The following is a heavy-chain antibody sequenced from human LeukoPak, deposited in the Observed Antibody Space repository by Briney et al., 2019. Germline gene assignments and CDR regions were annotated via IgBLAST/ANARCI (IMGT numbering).Heavy chain of an antibody. Sequence: PGGSLRLSCAAAGFTFSNYGMHWVRQAPGKGLEWVAFIRHDGSTKMYADDVKGRFTISRDNSNNMLYLQMNSLRAEDTAVFYCAKEATDCRGTSCFSYYFDYWGQGTLVTVSS. CDR2: IRHDGSTK. J-gene: IGHJ4*02. V-gene: IGHV3-30*02. CDR3: AKEATDCRGTSCFSYYFDY. CDR1: GFTFSNYG. D-gene: IGHD2-15*01.